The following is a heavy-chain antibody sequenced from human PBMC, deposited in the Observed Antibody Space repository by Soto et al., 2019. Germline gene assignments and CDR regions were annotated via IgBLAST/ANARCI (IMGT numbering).Heavy chain of an antibody. Sequence: EVQLVESGGGLVQPGGSLRLSCVASGFTFSRFRMSWVRQAPGKGLEWVANIKQDGSEKNYVDFVKGRFTISRDNAKNSLFLQMSSLRADDTAVDYFSIDLAGLDYWGQGTLVTVSS. CDR2: IKQDGSEK. CDR1: GFTFSRFR. J-gene: IGHJ4*02. V-gene: IGHV3-7*05. CDR3: SIDLAGLDY.